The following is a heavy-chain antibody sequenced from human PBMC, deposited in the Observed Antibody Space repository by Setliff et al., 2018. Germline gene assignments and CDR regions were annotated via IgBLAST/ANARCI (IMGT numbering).Heavy chain of an antibody. CDR2: IYYSGST. Sequence: KTSETLSLTCTVSGGSISSSSYYWGWIRQPPGKGLEWIGSIYYSGSTYYNPSLKSRVTISVDTSKNQFSLKLSSVTAADTAVYYCARVAQCSSSSFYYYYYGMDVWGQGTTVTVSS. CDR1: GGSISSSSYY. D-gene: IGHD6-6*01. J-gene: IGHJ6*02. CDR3: ARVAQCSSSSFYYYYYGMDV. V-gene: IGHV4-39*07.